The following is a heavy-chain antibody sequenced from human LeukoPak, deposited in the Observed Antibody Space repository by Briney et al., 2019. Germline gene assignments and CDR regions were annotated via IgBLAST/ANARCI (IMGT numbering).Heavy chain of an antibody. Sequence: PGGSLRLSCAASGFTFSDYYMSWIRHAPGKGLEWVSYISSSGSTIYYADAVKGRFTISRDNAKNSLYLQMNSLRAEDTAVYYCGREAYYYGSGNSVTDYWGQGTLVTVSS. D-gene: IGHD3-10*01. V-gene: IGHV3-11*01. J-gene: IGHJ4*02. CDR3: GREAYYYGSGNSVTDY. CDR2: ISSSGSTI. CDR1: GFTFSDYY.